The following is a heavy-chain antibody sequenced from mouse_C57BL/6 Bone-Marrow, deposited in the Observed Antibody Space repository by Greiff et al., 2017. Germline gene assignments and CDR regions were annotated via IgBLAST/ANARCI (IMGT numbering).Heavy chain of an antibody. J-gene: IGHJ2*01. CDR3: ASSTLYYFDY. D-gene: IGHD4-1*02. V-gene: IGHV1-81*01. Sequence: VQLQQSGAELARPGASVKLSCKASGYTFTSYGISWVKQRTGQGLEWIGEINPRSGNTYYNEKLKGKATLTADKSSSTAYMELRSLTSEDSAVYFCASSTLYYFDYWGQGTTLTVSS. CDR2: INPRSGNT. CDR1: GYTFTSYG.